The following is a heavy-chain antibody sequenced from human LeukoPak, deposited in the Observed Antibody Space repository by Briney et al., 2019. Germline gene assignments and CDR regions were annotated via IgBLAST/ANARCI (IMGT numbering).Heavy chain of an antibody. CDR2: IIPIFGTA. V-gene: IGHV1-69*05. Sequence: SVKVSCKASGGTFSSYAISWVRQAPGQGLEWMGGIIPIFGTANYAQKFQGRVTITTDESTSTAYMELSSLRSEDTAVYYCARVMYRSSSWSDYWGQGTLVTVSS. CDR1: GGTFSSYA. CDR3: ARVMYRSSSWSDY. J-gene: IGHJ4*02. D-gene: IGHD6-13*01.